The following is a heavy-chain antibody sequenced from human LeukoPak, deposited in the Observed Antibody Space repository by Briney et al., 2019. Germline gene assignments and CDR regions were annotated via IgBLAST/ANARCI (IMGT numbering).Heavy chain of an antibody. V-gene: IGHV4-4*07. CDR1: GGAISGCY. D-gene: IGHD6-13*01. CDR2: FYPSGRP. J-gene: IGHJ6*02. CDR3: ARAGSWSYGLDV. Sequence: SETQSLTCTVSGGAISGCYWSWIRQSAGKGLEWIGRFYPSGRPSYNPSLNSRVTMSVDTSKNQVSLRLSSVTAADTAVYYCARAGSWSYGLDVWAKGPRSPSP.